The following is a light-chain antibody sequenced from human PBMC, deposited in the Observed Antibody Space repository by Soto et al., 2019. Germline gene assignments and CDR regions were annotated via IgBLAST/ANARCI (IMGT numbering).Light chain of an antibody. Sequence: EIVLTQSPATLSLSPGERATLSCRASQSVSSYLAWYQQKPGQAPRLLIYDASNTATGIPARFSGSGSGTDFTLTSSSLEPEDFAVYYCQQRSNWPRLTFGGGTKVEIK. CDR3: QQRSNWPRLT. CDR2: DAS. V-gene: IGKV3-11*01. J-gene: IGKJ4*01. CDR1: QSVSSY.